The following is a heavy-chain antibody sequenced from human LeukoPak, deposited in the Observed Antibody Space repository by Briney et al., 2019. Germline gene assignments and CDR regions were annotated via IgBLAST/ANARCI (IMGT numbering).Heavy chain of an antibody. J-gene: IGHJ4*02. CDR2: IIPIFGTA. CDR1: GYTFTSYA. Sequence: GASVKVSCKASGYTFTSYAISWVRQAPGQGLEWMGGIIPIFGTANYAQKFQGRVTITADESTSTAYMELSSLRSEDTAVYYCARDPYDTPFKDNGTTGGDYWGQGTLVTVSS. CDR3: ARDPYDTPFKDNGTTGGDY. D-gene: IGHD3-9*01. V-gene: IGHV1-69*13.